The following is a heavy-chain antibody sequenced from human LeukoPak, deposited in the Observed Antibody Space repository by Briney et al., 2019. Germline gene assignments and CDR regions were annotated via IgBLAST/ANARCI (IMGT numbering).Heavy chain of an antibody. D-gene: IGHD3-10*01. CDR2: IYYSGST. CDR3: ARLPYGSGSYFDY. Sequence: PSETLSLTCTVSGGSISSSSYYWGWIRQPPGKGLEWIGSIYYSGSTYYNLSLKSRVTISVDTSKNQFSLNLNSVTAADTAVYYCARLPYGSGSYFDYWGQGTLVTVSS. V-gene: IGHV4-39*01. CDR1: GGSISSSSYY. J-gene: IGHJ4*02.